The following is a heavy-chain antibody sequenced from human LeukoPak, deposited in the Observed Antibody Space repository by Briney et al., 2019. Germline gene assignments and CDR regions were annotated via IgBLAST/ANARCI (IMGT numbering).Heavy chain of an antibody. D-gene: IGHD3-10*01. CDR1: GGTFSSYA. CDR3: ARVAFGEGFEGDPWDYMHV. CDR2: IIPMFGTA. Sequence: ASVRVSCKASGGTFSSYAISGVRQARGQGREWVGGIIPMFGTASYAQKFQGRVTITTDQSTSTAYMELSSLRSDDTAVYYCARVAFGEGFEGDPWDYMHVWGKGPTVPVSS. V-gene: IGHV1-69*05. J-gene: IGHJ6*03.